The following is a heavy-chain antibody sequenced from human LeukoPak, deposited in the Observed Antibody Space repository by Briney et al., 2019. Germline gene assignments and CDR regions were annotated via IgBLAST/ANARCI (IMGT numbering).Heavy chain of an antibody. CDR1: GFSFSDYN. Sequence: GGSLRLSCAASGFSFSDYNMNWVRQAPGKGLEWVAYISSSSSTTHYAGSVTGRFSISRDNAKSSLYLQMNSLRVEDTAVYYCARDLYSGSYYDFDYWGQGTLVTVSS. J-gene: IGHJ4*02. CDR3: ARDLYSGSYYDFDY. V-gene: IGHV3-48*01. D-gene: IGHD1-26*01. CDR2: ISSSSSTT.